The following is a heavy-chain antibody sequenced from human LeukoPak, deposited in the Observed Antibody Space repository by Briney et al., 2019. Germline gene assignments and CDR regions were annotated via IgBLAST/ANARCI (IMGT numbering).Heavy chain of an antibody. D-gene: IGHD2-2*01. V-gene: IGHV4-4*02. CDR3: ARGSIPAASYYSYYAMDV. J-gene: IGHJ6*02. CDR1: GGSISSSNW. Sequence: KTSGTLSLTCAVSGGSISSSNWWSWVRQPPGKGLEWIGEIYHSGSTNYNPSLKSRVTISVDKSKNQFSLKLTSVTAADTAVYYCARGSIPAASYYSYYAMDVWGQGTTVTVSS. CDR2: IYHSGST.